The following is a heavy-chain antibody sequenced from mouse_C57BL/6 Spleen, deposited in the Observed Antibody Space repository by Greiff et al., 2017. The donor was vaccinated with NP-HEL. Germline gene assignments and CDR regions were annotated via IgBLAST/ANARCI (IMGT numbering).Heavy chain of an antibody. CDR3: ARIYSKGGIMDY. D-gene: IGHD2-5*01. Sequence: VQLQQPGAELVMPGASVKLSCKASGYTFTSYWMHWVKQRPGQGLEWIGEIDPSDSYTNYNQKFKGKSTLTVDKSSSTAYMQLGSLTSEDSAVYYCARIYSKGGIMDYWGQGTSVTVSS. J-gene: IGHJ4*01. CDR2: IDPSDSYT. CDR1: GYTFTSYW. V-gene: IGHV1-69*01.